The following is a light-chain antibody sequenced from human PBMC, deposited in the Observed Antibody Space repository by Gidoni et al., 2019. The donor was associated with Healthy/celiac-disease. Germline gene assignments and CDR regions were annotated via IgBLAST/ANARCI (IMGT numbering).Light chain of an antibody. CDR3: QQSYSTPLT. CDR1: QSISSY. V-gene: IGKV1-39*01. J-gene: IGKJ3*01. CDR2: AAS. Sequence: DIQMTQSPSSLSASVGDRVTITCRASQSISSYLNWYQQKPGKAPKLLIYAASSLQSGVPSRFGGSGSGTDFTLTISSLQPEDFATYYCQQSYSTPLTFGPXTKVDIK.